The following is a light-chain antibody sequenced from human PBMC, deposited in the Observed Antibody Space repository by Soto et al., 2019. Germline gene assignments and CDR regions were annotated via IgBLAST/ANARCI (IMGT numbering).Light chain of an antibody. CDR2: EVS. CDR3: SSYTNSGTLV. Sequence: QSVLTQPASVSGSPGQSITISCTGTSSDVGGYNYVSWYQQHPGKAPKLMIYEVSNRPSEFSNRFSGSESGNTASLTISGLQAEDEADYYCSSYTNSGTLVFGTGTKVTVL. CDR1: SSDVGGYNY. J-gene: IGLJ1*01. V-gene: IGLV2-14*01.